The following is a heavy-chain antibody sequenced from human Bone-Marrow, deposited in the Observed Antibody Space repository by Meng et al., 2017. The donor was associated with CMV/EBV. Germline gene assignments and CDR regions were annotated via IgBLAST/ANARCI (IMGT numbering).Heavy chain of an antibody. Sequence: GESLKISCAASGFTFSSYAMHWVRQAPGKGLEWVAVISYDGSNKYYADSVKGRFTISRDNSKNTLYLQMNSLRAEDTAVYYCARVRHGGHWRYRDYDFWGQGTLVTVSS. D-gene: IGHD2-8*02. CDR3: ARVRHGGHWRYRDYDF. J-gene: IGHJ4*02. CDR1: GFTFSSYA. V-gene: IGHV3-30*04. CDR2: ISYDGSNK.